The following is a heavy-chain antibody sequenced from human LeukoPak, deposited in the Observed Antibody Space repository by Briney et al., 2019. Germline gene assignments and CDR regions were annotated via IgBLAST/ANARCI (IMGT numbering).Heavy chain of an antibody. Sequence: SETLSLTCIVSDDSIRTHYWSWIRQQPGKGLECIGYVYFSGITNYNPSLKSRVTMSVDTSKNQLSLKLSCVTAADTAVYYCARTARLPDSWGQGTLVTVSS. CDR2: VYFSGIT. CDR1: DDSIRTHY. V-gene: IGHV4-4*09. CDR3: ARTARLPDS. J-gene: IGHJ4*01. D-gene: IGHD2-21*01.